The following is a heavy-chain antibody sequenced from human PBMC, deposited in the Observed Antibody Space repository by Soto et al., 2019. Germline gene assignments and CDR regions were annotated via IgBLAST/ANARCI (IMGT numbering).Heavy chain of an antibody. D-gene: IGHD4-17*01. V-gene: IGHV1-46*01. CDR3: ARVQGDYTTPGYLGYFDY. CDR1: GYTFTSYY. CDR2: INPSGGST. Sequence: GASVKVSCKASGYTFTSYYMHWVRQAPGQGLEWMGIINPSGGSTSYAQKFQGRVTMTRDTSTSTVYMELSSLRSEDTAVYYCARVQGDYTTPGYLGYFDYWGQGTLVTVSS. J-gene: IGHJ4*02.